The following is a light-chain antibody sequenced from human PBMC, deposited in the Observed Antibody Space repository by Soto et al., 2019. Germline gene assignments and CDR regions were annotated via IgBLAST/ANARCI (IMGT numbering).Light chain of an antibody. CDR3: QSYDSSLSGYV. CDR1: SSKIGAGYD. J-gene: IGLJ1*01. V-gene: IGLV1-40*01. CDR2: GNS. Sequence: QAVVTQPPSVSGAPGQRGTISCTGSSSKIGAGYDVHWYQQLPGTAPKLLIYGNSNRPSGVPDRFSGSKSGTSASLAITGLQAEDEANYYCQSYDSSLSGYVFGTGTKVTVL.